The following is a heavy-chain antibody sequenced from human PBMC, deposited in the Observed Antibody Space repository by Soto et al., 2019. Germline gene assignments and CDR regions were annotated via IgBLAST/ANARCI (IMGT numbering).Heavy chain of an antibody. CDR3: ARGLISGSHYSGGWYYFDS. CDR2: INHSGST. Sequence: SGTLSLTCAVYGGSFSGYYWSWIRQPPGKGLEWIGEINHSGSTNYNPSLKSRVTISVHTSSSQFSLELSSVTAADTAVYYCARGLISGSHYSGGWYYFDSWGQGTQVTVS. J-gene: IGHJ4*02. D-gene: IGHD1-26*01. CDR1: GGSFSGYY. V-gene: IGHV4-34*01.